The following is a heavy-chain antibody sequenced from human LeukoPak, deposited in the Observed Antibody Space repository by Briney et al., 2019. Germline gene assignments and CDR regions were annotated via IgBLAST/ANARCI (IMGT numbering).Heavy chain of an antibody. Sequence: GGSLRLSCAASGFTFDDYGMSWVRQAPGKGLEWVSGINWNGGSTGYAGSVKGRVTISRDNAKNSLYLQMNSLRAEDTALYYCARDSSSSVRYFQHWGQGTLVTASS. CDR2: INWNGGST. D-gene: IGHD6-6*01. CDR1: GFTFDDYG. J-gene: IGHJ1*01. V-gene: IGHV3-20*04. CDR3: ARDSSSSVRYFQH.